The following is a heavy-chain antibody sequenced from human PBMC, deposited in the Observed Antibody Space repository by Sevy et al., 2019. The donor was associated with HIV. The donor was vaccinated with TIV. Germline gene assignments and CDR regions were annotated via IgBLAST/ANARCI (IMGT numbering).Heavy chain of an antibody. CDR3: AREVAAAGPPSSYYYGMDV. CDR2: INPNSGGT. Sequence: AAVKVSCKASGYTFTGYYMHWVRQAPGQGLEWMGWINPNSGGTNYAQKFQGRVTMTRDTPISTAYMELSRLRSDDTAVYYCAREVAAAGPPSSYYYGMDVWGQGTTVTVSS. J-gene: IGHJ6*02. CDR1: GYTFTGYY. D-gene: IGHD6-13*01. V-gene: IGHV1-2*02.